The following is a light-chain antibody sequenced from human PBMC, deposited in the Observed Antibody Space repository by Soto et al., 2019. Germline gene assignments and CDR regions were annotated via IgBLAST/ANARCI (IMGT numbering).Light chain of an antibody. CDR1: QSVSSN. CDR3: QKYNDWPRT. CDR2: GAS. J-gene: IGKJ1*01. Sequence: EIVMTQSPATVSVSPGERVTLSCRASQSVSSNLAWYQQKPGQAPRLLIYGASTRATDIPVRFSGSGSGTEFTLTISSLQSEDFAVYYCQKYNDWPRTCGQGNKGDIK. V-gene: IGKV3-15*01.